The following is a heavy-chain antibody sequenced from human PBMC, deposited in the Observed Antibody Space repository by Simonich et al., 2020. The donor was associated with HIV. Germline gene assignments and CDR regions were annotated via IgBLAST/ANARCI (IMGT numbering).Heavy chain of an antibody. CDR3: AAVKYYYDSSGFSYDGVDV. V-gene: IGHV1-24*01. J-gene: IGHJ3*01. CDR1: GYTLTELS. D-gene: IGHD3-22*01. CDR2: GNPQEGKT. Sequence: QVNLVQSGAGVRKPGASVKVSCKFSGYTLTELSMHWVRPAPGKGVEWMGGGNPQEGKTIYAQTVQGRFTMTEDSSTDTAHRELSSRTSEDTAVYFWAAVKYYYDSSGFSYDGVDVWGQGTMVTVSS.